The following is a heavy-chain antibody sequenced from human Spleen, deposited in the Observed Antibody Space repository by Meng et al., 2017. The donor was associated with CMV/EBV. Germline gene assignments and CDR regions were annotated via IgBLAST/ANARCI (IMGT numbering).Heavy chain of an antibody. CDR2: ISGSGGST. Sequence: GESLKISCAASGFTFSSYAMSWVRQAPGKGLEWVSAISGSGGSTYYADSVKGRFTVSRDNSKNTLYLQMNSLRAEDTAVYYCARVSGYCSSTSCLPRWGQGTLVTVSS. D-gene: IGHD2-2*01. CDR3: ARVSGYCSSTSCLPR. CDR1: GFTFSSYA. J-gene: IGHJ1*01. V-gene: IGHV3-23*01.